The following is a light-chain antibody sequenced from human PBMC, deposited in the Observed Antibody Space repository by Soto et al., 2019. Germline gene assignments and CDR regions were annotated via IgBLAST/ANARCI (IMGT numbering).Light chain of an antibody. CDR1: QGVSTK. J-gene: IGKJ1*01. V-gene: IGKV3-15*01. Sequence: EIVMTQSPATLSVSPGERATLSCRASQGVSTKLAWYQQKPGQAPRLLIFGASARATGIPARFSASGSGTDFTLTISSLQSGDFAVYYCQQHNNWPWTFGQGTKV. CDR3: QQHNNWPWT. CDR2: GAS.